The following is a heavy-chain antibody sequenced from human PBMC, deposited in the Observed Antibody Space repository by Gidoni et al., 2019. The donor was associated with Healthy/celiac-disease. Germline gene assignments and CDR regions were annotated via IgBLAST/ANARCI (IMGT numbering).Heavy chain of an antibody. J-gene: IGHJ5*02. CDR2: IYYSGST. Sequence: QVQLQESGPGLVKPSETLSLTCTVSGGSISSYYWSWIRQPPGKGLEWIGYIYYSGSTNYNPSLKSRVTISVDTSKNQFSLKLSSVTAADTAVYYCARESIGTGWFDPWGQGTLVTVSS. CDR3: ARESIGTGWFDP. CDR1: GGSISSYY. D-gene: IGHD1-1*01. V-gene: IGHV4-59*01.